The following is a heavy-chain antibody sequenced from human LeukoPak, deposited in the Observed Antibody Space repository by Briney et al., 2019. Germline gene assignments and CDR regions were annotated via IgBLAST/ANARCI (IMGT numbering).Heavy chain of an antibody. V-gene: IGHV3-7*03. CDR2: IKQDGSEK. D-gene: IGHD3-22*01. J-gene: IGHJ4*02. CDR3: AREHLTTPGGIVVVLDY. Sequence: PGGSLRLSCAASGFTFSSYWMSWVRQAPGKGLEWVANIKQDGSEKYYVDSVKGRFTISRDNAKNSLYLQMNSLRAEDTALYYCAREHLTTPGGIVVVLDYWGQGTLVTVSS. CDR1: GFTFSSYW.